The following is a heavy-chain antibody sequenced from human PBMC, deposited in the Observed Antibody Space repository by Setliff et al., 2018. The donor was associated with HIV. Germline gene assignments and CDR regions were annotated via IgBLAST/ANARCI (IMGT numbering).Heavy chain of an antibody. D-gene: IGHD3-16*01. CDR1: GYTFTNFY. Sequence: ASVKVSCKASGYTFTNFYLHWVRQAPGQGLEWMGIINPSAVTSYGQKFQGRLTVTRDTSTSTVYMDLSSLRSEDTAVYYCVRGGGSSAYPPFEYWGQGTLVTVSS. J-gene: IGHJ4*02. V-gene: IGHV1-46*01. CDR3: VRGGGSSAYPPFEY. CDR2: INPSAVT.